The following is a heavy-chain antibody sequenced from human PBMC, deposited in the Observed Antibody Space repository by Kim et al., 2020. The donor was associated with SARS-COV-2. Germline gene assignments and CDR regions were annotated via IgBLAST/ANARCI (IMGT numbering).Heavy chain of an antibody. V-gene: IGHV4-59*01. J-gene: IGHJ6*02. D-gene: IGHD2-21*01. Sequence: TNDNPSLKSRVTISVDTSKNQFSLKLSSVTAAATAVYYCASRAYTSPVLVWGQGTTVTVSS. CDR3: ASRAYTSPVLV. CDR2: T.